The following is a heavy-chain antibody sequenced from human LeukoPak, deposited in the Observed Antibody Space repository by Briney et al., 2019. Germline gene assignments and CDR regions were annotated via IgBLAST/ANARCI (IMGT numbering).Heavy chain of an antibody. V-gene: IGHV1-2*02. CDR3: ARDPRGASGSYYYYYGMDV. CDR2: INPNSGGT. CDR1: GYTFTGYY. D-gene: IGHD1-26*01. Sequence: ASVKVSCKASGYTFTGYYIHWVRQAPGQGLEWMGWINPNSGGTNYAQKFQGRVTMTRDTSISTAYMELSRLRSDDTAVYYCARDPRGASGSYYYYYGMDVWGQGTTVTVSS. J-gene: IGHJ6*02.